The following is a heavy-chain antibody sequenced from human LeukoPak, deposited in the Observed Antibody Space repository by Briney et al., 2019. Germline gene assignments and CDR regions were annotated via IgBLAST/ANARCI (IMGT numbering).Heavy chain of an antibody. V-gene: IGHV3-33*01. CDR3: ARVKGYGSGNSQLDP. J-gene: IGHJ5*02. CDR2: IWYDGSNK. CDR1: GFTFSSYG. D-gene: IGHD3-10*01. Sequence: PGRSLRLSCAASGFTFSSYGMHWVRKAPGKGLERVAVIWYDGSNKYYADSVKGRFTISRDNSKKTLYLQMNSLRAEDTAVYYCARVKGYGSGNSQLDPWGQGTLVTVSS.